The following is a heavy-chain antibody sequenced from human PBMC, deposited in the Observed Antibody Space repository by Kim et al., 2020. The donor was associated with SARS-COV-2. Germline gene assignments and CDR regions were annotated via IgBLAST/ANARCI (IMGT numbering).Heavy chain of an antibody. Sequence: GGSLRLSCAAYGFTFSNYWMHWVRQAPGKGLEWVSRIYSDGTDTVYADSVKDRFITYRDNTRDTLYLQMNSLRAEDTGLYYCARKQWLAVPSAAFDVWG. J-gene: IGHJ3*01. V-gene: IGHV3-74*01. CDR1: GFTFSNYW. CDR3: ARKQWLAVPSAAFDV. CDR2: IYSDGTDT. D-gene: IGHD6-19*01.